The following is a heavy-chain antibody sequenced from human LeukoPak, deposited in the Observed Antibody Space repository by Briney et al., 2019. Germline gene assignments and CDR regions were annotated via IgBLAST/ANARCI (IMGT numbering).Heavy chain of an antibody. J-gene: IGHJ4*02. D-gene: IGHD3-22*01. Sequence: SETLSLTCAVYGGSFSGYYWSWIRQHPGKVLEWIGYVYYSGSTHYNPALKSRVTMSVDPSKNQFSLKLKSVTAADTAVYYCARDRYFETRGYYYFDYWGQGTLVTVSS. V-gene: IGHV4-31*11. CDR2: VYYSGST. CDR1: GGSFSGYY. CDR3: ARDRYFETRGYYYFDY.